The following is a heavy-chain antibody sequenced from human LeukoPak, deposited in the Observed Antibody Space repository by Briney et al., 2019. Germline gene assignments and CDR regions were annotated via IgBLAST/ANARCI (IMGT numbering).Heavy chain of an antibody. Sequence: GGSLKLSCAASGFTFSGSAMHWVRQASGKGLEWVGRIRSKANSYATAYAASVKGRFTISRDDSKNTAYLQMNSLKTEDTAVYYCTSPSPGGYYDPDYYYYGMDVWGQGTTVTVSS. J-gene: IGHJ6*02. CDR3: TSPSPGGYYDPDYYYYGMDV. CDR1: GFTFSGSA. CDR2: IRSKANSYAT. D-gene: IGHD1-26*01. V-gene: IGHV3-73*01.